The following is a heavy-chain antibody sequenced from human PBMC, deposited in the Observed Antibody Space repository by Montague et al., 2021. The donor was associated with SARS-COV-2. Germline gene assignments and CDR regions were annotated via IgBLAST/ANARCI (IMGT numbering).Heavy chain of an antibody. D-gene: IGHD3-16*02. CDR1: GASRSTKNYY. V-gene: IGHV4-39*01. CDR3: ARLGITLGGVIVIRYYFDF. CDR2: ISYSATS. J-gene: IGHJ4*02. Sequence: SETRSLTCTFSGASRSTKNYYWGWIRQPPGKGLEWIGSISYSATSYSNPSLKSRVTMSVDTSRNQLSLNLSPVTVADAAVYYCARLGITLGGVIVIRYYFDFWGQGTLVTVSS.